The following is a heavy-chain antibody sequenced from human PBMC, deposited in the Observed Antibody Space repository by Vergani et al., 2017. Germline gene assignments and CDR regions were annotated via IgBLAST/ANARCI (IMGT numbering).Heavy chain of an antibody. CDR2: IEYDGDNE. V-gene: IGHV3-30*03. CDR1: GFTFSSYG. J-gene: IGHJ4*02. CDR3: ARSGTYYYGSGSYFFDY. D-gene: IGHD3-10*01. Sequence: QEQLVESGGGVVQPGRSLRLSCAASGFTFSSYGMHWVRQAPGKGLEWVAVIEYDGDNEYYADSVKGRFTISRDNSKNTLYLLMNSLRAEDMAVYYCARSGTYYYGSGSYFFDYWGQGTLVTVSS.